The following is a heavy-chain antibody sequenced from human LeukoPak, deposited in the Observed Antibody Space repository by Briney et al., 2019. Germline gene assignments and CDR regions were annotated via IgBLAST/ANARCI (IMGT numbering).Heavy chain of an antibody. Sequence: PGGSLRLSCAASGFTFSSYGMHWVRQAPGKGLEWVAFIRYDGSNKYYADSVKGRFTISRDNSKNTLYLQMNSLRAEDTAVYYCAKDIVAVAGTPYYFDYWGQGTLVTVSS. J-gene: IGHJ4*02. D-gene: IGHD6-19*01. CDR3: AKDIVAVAGTPYYFDY. CDR2: IRYDGSNK. CDR1: GFTFSSYG. V-gene: IGHV3-30*02.